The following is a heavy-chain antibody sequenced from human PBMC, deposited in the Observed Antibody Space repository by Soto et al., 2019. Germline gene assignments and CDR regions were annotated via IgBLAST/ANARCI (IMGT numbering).Heavy chain of an antibody. CDR3: ASIGGGPSPHIDY. D-gene: IGHD3-16*01. Sequence: SVKVSCKASGGTFSSYAISWVRQAPGQGLEWMGGIIPIYGTANYAQKFQGRVTITADESTSTAYMELSSLRSEDTAVYYCASIGGGPSPHIDYWGQGTLVTVSS. CDR1: GGTFSSYA. CDR2: IIPIYGTA. V-gene: IGHV1-69*13. J-gene: IGHJ4*02.